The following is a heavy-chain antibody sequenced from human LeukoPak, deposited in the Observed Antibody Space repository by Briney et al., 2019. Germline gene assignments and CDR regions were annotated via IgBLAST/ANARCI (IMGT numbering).Heavy chain of an antibody. D-gene: IGHD6-19*01. J-gene: IGHJ4*02. Sequence: GGSLRLSCAASGFTFSSYGMHWVRQAPGKGLEWVAFIRYDGSNKYYADSVKGRFTISRDNSKNALYLQMNSLRVEDTAVYYCAKEGSAVAEGYYFDYWGQGTLVTVSS. V-gene: IGHV3-30*02. CDR2: IRYDGSNK. CDR3: AKEGSAVAEGYYFDY. CDR1: GFTFSSYG.